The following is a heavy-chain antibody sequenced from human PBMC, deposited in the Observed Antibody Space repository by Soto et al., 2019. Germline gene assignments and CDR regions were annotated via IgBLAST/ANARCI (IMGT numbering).Heavy chain of an antibody. CDR1: GGSFSCYY. CDR3: ARREQQLAHSYYYGMDV. D-gene: IGHD6-13*01. Sequence: SETLSLTCAVYGGSFSCYYLSWIRQPPGKGLEWIGEINHSGSTNYNPSLKSRVTISVDTSKNQFSLKLSSVTAADTAVYYCARREQQLAHSYYYGMDVWGQGTTVTVSS. CDR2: INHSGST. J-gene: IGHJ6*02. V-gene: IGHV4-34*01.